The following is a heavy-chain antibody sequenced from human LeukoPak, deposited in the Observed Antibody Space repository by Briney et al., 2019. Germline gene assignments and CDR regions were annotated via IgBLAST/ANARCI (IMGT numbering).Heavy chain of an antibody. V-gene: IGHV4-38-2*01. CDR1: GYSISSGYY. CDR3: ARVSGSNYYYDY. CDR2: IYHSGST. D-gene: IGHD1-26*01. Sequence: SETLSLTCAVPGYSISSGYYWGWIRQPPGKGLEWIGSIYHSGSTSYNPSLKSRVTISVDTSKKQFSLKLSSVTAADTAVYYCARVSGSNYYYDYWGQGTLVTVSS. J-gene: IGHJ4*02.